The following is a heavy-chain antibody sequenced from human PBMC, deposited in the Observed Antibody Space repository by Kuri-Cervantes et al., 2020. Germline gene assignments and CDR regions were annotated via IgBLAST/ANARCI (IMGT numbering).Heavy chain of an antibody. CDR2: ISADGNDQ. Sequence: GESLKISCSASTFTISNYEIHWVRQPPGKGLEWVALISADGNDQYFAESVKGRFSMSRDNTKNTVFLQMNSLNSEDTAVHYCAKELYYYDRRSYYPIDLWGQGTMVTVSS. J-gene: IGHJ4*02. V-gene: IGHV3-30*18. D-gene: IGHD3-22*01. CDR1: TFTISNYE. CDR3: AKELYYYDRRSYYPIDL.